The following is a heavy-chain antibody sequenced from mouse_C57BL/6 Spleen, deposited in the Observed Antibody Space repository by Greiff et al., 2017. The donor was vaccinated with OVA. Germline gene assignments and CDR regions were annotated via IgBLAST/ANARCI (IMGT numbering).Heavy chain of an antibody. J-gene: IGHJ4*01. CDR2: IYPSDSET. Sequence: VQLQQSGAELVRPGSSVKLSCKASGYTFTSYWMAWVKQRPGQGLEWIGNIYPSDSETHYNQKFKDKATLTVDKSSSTAYMQLSSLTSEDSAVYYCARSSTVVATGAMDYWGQGTSVTVSS. V-gene: IGHV1-61*01. D-gene: IGHD1-1*01. CDR3: ARSSTVVATGAMDY. CDR1: GYTFTSYW.